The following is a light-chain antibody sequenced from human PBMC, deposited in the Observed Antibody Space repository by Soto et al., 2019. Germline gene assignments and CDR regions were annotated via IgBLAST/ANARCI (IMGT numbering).Light chain of an antibody. CDR1: QSVSSPY. CDR3: QQYGSSPFT. CDR2: GAS. Sequence: EVVLTQSPVTLSLSPGERATLSCRASQSVSSPYLAWYQQKPGQPPRLLIYGASSRATDIPDRFICSGSGTEFTLTIARLAPEDFAMYYCQQYGSSPFTFGPGTKVDI. J-gene: IGKJ3*01. V-gene: IGKV3-20*01.